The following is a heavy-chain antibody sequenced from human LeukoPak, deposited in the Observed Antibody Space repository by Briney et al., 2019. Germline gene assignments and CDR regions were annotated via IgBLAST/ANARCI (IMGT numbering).Heavy chain of an antibody. J-gene: IGHJ5*02. V-gene: IGHV3-53*01. CDR2: IYGDGNT. CDR1: GFTVSSNY. Sequence: GSLRLSCAASGFTVSSNYMNWVRQAPGKGLEWVSVIYGDGNTYYTDSVKGRFTISRDNSKNTVLLQMNSLRAEDTAVYYCARASFYYDSRALDPWGQGALVTVSS. CDR3: ARASFYYDSRALDP. D-gene: IGHD3-22*01.